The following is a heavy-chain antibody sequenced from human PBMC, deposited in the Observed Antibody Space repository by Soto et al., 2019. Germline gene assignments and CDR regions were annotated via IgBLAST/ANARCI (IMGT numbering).Heavy chain of an antibody. CDR1: VDSCSSFW. CDR2: IYPGDSDT. CDR3: ARVSNSMPFDI. D-gene: IGHD1-1*01. Sequence: SYIRSVDSCSSFWLGRVRQMPGKGLEWMGIIYPGDSDTRYSPSFQGQVTISADKSITTAYLQWSSLKASDTAMYYCARVSNSMPFDIWGQGKMV. V-gene: IGHV5-51*01. J-gene: IGHJ3*02.